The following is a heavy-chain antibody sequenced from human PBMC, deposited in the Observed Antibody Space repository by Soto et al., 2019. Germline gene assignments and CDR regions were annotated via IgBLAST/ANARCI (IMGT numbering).Heavy chain of an antibody. J-gene: IGHJ5*02. CDR1: GYTYTRYD. CDR2: MNPNSGNT. Sequence: GASVKVSCKASGYTYTRYDINCVRQATRQGLEWMGWMNPNSGNTGYAQKFQGRVTMTRNTSISTAYMELSSLRSEDTAVYYCARGPTDCTNGVCYHNWFDPWGQGTLVTVSS. CDR3: ARGPTDCTNGVCYHNWFDP. D-gene: IGHD2-8*01. V-gene: IGHV1-8*01.